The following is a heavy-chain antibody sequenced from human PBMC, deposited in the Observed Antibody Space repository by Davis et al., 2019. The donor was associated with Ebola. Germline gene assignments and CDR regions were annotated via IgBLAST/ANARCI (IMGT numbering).Heavy chain of an antibody. J-gene: IGHJ3*02. CDR1: GGSFSGYY. Sequence: PSETLSLTCAVYGGSFSGYYWNWMRQPPGKGLEWIGYIYYSGSTNYSPSLKSRVTISVDTSKNQFYLRLSSVTAADTAVYYCARQANSEGIAFDIWGQGTMVTVSS. D-gene: IGHD2/OR15-2a*01. CDR3: ARQANSEGIAFDI. V-gene: IGHV4-59*08. CDR2: IYYSGST.